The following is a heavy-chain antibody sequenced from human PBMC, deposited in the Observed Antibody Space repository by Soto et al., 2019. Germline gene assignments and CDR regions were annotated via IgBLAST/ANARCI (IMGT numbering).Heavy chain of an antibody. CDR1: GYTFTGYY. D-gene: IGHD3-3*01. Sequence: QVQLVQSGAEVKKPGASVKVSCKASGYTFTGYYMHWVRQAPGQGLEWMGWINPNSGGTNYAQKFQGRVTMTRDKSISPAYMELGRLRSDDTAVYYGAGGGGRVLFTIFGVVTDEIDYWGQGTLVTVSS. V-gene: IGHV1-2*02. J-gene: IGHJ4*02. CDR3: AGGGGRVLFTIFGVVTDEIDY. CDR2: INPNSGGT.